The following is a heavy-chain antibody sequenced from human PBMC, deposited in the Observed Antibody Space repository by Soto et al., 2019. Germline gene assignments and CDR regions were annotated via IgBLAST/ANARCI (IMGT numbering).Heavy chain of an antibody. CDR1: GFTFSSYS. V-gene: IGHV3-21*01. D-gene: IGHD4-17*01. J-gene: IGHJ3*02. Sequence: EVQLVESGGGLVKPGGSLRLSCAASGFTFSSYSMNWVRQAPGKGLEWVSSISSSSSYIYYADSVKGRFTISRDNAKNSLYLQMNSLRAEDTAMYYCARAANYGDYEFDAFDIWGQGTMVTVSS. CDR2: ISSSSSYI. CDR3: ARAANYGDYEFDAFDI.